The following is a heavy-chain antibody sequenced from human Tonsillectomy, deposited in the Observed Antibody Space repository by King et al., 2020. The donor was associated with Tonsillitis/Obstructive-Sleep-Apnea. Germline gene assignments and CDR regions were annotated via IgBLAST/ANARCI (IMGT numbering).Heavy chain of an antibody. Sequence: VQLVESGGGLVQPGGSLRLSCAASGFTFSSYAMSWVRQAPGKGLEWVSAISGSGGSTYYADSVGGRFTISRDNSKNTLYLQMNSLRAEDTAVYYCAKDQGIVVVPAAPSPSYDYWGQGTLVTVSS. CDR1: GFTFSSYA. V-gene: IGHV3-23*04. D-gene: IGHD2-2*01. J-gene: IGHJ4*02. CDR3: AKDQGIVVVPAAPSPSYDY. CDR2: ISGSGGST.